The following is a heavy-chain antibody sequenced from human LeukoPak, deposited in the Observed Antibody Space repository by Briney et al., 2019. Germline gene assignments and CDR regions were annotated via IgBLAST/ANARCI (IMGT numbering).Heavy chain of an antibody. J-gene: IGHJ4*02. CDR1: GYTFTGYY. CDR2: INPNSGGT. CDR3: ATSQLWHFDY. Sequence: AASVEVSFKASGYTFTGYYMHWVRQAPGQGLEWMGWINPNSGGTNYAQKFQGWVTMTRDTSISTAYMELSRLRSDDTAVYYCATSQLWHFDYWGQGTLVTVSS. V-gene: IGHV1-2*04. D-gene: IGHD3-10*01.